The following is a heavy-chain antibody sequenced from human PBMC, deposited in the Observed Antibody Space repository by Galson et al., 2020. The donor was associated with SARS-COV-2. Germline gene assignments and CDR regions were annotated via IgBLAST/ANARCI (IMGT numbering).Heavy chain of an antibody. J-gene: IGHJ4*02. V-gene: IGHV3-30*01. CDR1: GFTFSSYA. Sequence: GESLKISCAATGFTFSSYAMHWVRQAPGKGLERVAAISYDGSNKYYADSVKGRFTISRDNSKNTLYLQMNSLRAEDTAVYYCARDFWLYYYNSSGPDGDYWCQGTLVTVSS. CDR2: ISYDGSNK. CDR3: ARDFWLYYYNSSGPDGDY. D-gene: IGHD3-22*01.